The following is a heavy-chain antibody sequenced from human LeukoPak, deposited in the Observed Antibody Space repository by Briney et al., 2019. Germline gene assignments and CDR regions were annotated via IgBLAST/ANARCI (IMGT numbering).Heavy chain of an antibody. CDR3: ARALSWTTESYYYMDV. V-gene: IGHV1-8*01. D-gene: IGHD3/OR15-3a*01. Sequence: ASVKVSCKASGYTFTSYDINWVRQATGQGLEWVGWMNPNSGNTGYAQKFQGRVIMTKNTSITTAYMDLSSLKSEDTAVYYCARALSWTTESYYYMDVWGKGTTVTVSS. CDR2: MNPNSGNT. CDR1: GYTFTSYD. J-gene: IGHJ6*03.